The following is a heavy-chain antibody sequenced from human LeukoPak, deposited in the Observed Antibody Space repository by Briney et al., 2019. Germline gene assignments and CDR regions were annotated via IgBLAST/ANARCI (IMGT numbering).Heavy chain of an antibody. J-gene: IGHJ3*02. CDR3: ARDGTYDILTGYFPSPLGDAFDI. D-gene: IGHD3-9*01. CDR1: GFIFSDYY. Sequence: PGGSLRLSCAASGFIFSDYYMSWIRQAPGKGLEWVSYISSSGSTIYYADSVKGRFTISRDNAKNSLYLQMNSLRAEDTAVYYCARDGTYDILTGYFPSPLGDAFDIWGQGTMVTVSS. V-gene: IGHV3-11*04. CDR2: ISSSGSTI.